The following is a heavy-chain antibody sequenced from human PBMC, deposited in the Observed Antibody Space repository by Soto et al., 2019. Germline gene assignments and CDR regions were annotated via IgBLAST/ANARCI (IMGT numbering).Heavy chain of an antibody. CDR1: GGSISNYF. CDR2: IDYSGST. Sequence: QVQLQESGPGLVKPSETLSLTCTVSGGSISNYFWSWIRQPPEKGLEWIGYIDYSGSTNYNPSLESRVSMSIDMSKSPFSLTRRSVTAADTAVYYCARGDYGGRSDCWGQGTLIIVSS. V-gene: IGHV4-59*01. D-gene: IGHD4-17*01. CDR3: ARGDYGGRSDC. J-gene: IGHJ4*02.